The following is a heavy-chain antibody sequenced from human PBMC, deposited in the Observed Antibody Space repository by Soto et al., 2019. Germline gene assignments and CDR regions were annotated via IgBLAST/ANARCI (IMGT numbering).Heavy chain of an antibody. J-gene: IGHJ1*01. CDR2: LYYSGST. V-gene: IGHV4-30-4*01. CDR3: ATATGSENSQH. CDR1: GGSISSGDYY. D-gene: IGHD5-12*01. Sequence: QVQLQESGPGLVKPSQTLSLTCTVSGGSISSGDYYWSWIRQPPGKGLEWIGYLYYSGSTHYNPSLKSRATISVDTSKNQFSLTLSSVTAADTAVYYCATATGSENSQHWGQGTLVTVSS.